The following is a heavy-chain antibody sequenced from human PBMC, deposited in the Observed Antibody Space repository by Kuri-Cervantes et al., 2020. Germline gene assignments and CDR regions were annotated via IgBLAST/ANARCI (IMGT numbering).Heavy chain of an antibody. J-gene: IGHJ4*02. D-gene: IGHD3-10*01. CDR2: IIPIFGAV. CDR3: TREFYVSGSTYFDS. CDR1: GGTFSTYA. Sequence: SVKVSCKASGGTFSTYAVSWVRQAPGQGLEWMGGIIPIFGAVEYAQKFQGRITITTDESTSTVSMELSRLTSDDTALYYCTREFYVSGSTYFDSWGQGTLVTVSS. V-gene: IGHV1-69*05.